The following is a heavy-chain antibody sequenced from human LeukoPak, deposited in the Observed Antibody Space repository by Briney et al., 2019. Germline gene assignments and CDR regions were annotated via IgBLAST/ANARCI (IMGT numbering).Heavy chain of an antibody. D-gene: IGHD3-3*01. Sequence: ASVKVSCKASGGTFSSYAISWVRQAPGQGLEWMGWMNPNSGNTGYAQKFQGRVTMTRNTSISTAYMELGSLRSEDTAVYYCARGGYDFRYYYYGMDVWGQGTTVTVSS. V-gene: IGHV1-8*02. CDR3: ARGGYDFRYYYYGMDV. CDR1: GGTFSSYA. J-gene: IGHJ6*02. CDR2: MNPNSGNT.